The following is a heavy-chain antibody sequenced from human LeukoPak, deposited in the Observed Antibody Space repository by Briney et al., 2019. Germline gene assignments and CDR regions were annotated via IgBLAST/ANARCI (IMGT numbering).Heavy chain of an antibody. Sequence: SETLSLTCTVSGGSISSYYWSWIRQPPGKGLEWIGYIYTSGSTNYNPSLKSRVTISVDTSRNQFSLKLTSVTAADTAMYYCARGPSSDYDILAGFSFADDWFDPWGQGTLVTVSS. CDR3: ARGPSSDYDILAGFSFADDWFDP. CDR1: GGSISSYY. V-gene: IGHV4-4*09. D-gene: IGHD3-9*01. CDR2: IYTSGST. J-gene: IGHJ5*02.